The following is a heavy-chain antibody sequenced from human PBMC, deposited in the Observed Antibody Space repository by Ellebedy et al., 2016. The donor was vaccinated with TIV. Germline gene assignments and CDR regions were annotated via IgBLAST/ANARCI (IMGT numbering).Heavy chain of an antibody. CDR3: AREGTSGWELRFDY. J-gene: IGHJ4*02. CDR2: INHSGST. CDR1: GGSFSGYY. D-gene: IGHD1-26*01. Sequence: MPGGSLRLSCAVYGGSFSGYYWSWIRQPPGKGLEWIGEINHSGSTNYNPSLKSRVTISVDTSKNQFSLKLSSVTAADTAVYYCAREGTSGWELRFDYWGQGTLVTVSS. V-gene: IGHV4-34*01.